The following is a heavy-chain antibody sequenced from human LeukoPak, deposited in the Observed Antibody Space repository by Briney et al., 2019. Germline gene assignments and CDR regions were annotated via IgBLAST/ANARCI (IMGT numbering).Heavy chain of an antibody. CDR1: GFTFSHYW. J-gene: IGHJ4*02. V-gene: IGHV3-7*03. CDR3: ARGRVGGSGTFGY. Sequence: GGSLRLSCAPSGFTFSHYWMSWVRQAPGKGLEWVANIKEDGSEKYYVDSVKGRFTISRDNSKNTLYLQMNSLRAEDTAVYYCARGRVGGSGTFGYWGQGTLVTVSS. CDR2: IKEDGSEK. D-gene: IGHD3-10*01.